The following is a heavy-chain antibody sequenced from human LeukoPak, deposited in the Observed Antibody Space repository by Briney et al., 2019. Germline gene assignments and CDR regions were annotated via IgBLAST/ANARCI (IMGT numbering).Heavy chain of an antibody. Sequence: PGGSLRLSCAASGFTFSSYAMSWVRQAPGKGLEWVSYISSSGSTIYYADSVKGRFTISRDNAKNSLYLQMNSLRAEDTAVYYCARQMGIAAAGTGNWFDPWGQGTLVTVSS. CDR2: ISSSGSTI. D-gene: IGHD6-13*01. CDR1: GFTFSSYA. V-gene: IGHV3-48*01. CDR3: ARQMGIAAAGTGNWFDP. J-gene: IGHJ5*02.